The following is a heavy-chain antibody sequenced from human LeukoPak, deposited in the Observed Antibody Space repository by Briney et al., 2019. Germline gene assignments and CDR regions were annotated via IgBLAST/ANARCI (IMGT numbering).Heavy chain of an antibody. J-gene: IGHJ6*04. D-gene: IGHD6-19*01. Sequence: ASVKVSCKASGYTFTSYGISWVRQAPGQGLEWMGWISAYNGNTNYAQKRQGRVTMTTDTSTSTAYMELRSLRSDDTAVYYCARDGAVAGIGYYYGMDVWGKGTTVTVSS. CDR3: ARDGAVAGIGYYYGMDV. V-gene: IGHV1-18*04. CDR1: GYTFTSYG. CDR2: ISAYNGNT.